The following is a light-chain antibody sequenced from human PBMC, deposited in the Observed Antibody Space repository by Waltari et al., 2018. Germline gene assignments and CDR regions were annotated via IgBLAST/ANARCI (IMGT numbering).Light chain of an antibody. V-gene: IGKV3-20*01. J-gene: IGKJ2*03. CDR1: QSIGSKN. Sequence: EIVLTQSPGTLSLFPGERATLSCRASQSIGSKNLAWYQQKPDQAPRLLIYGASSRATGIPDRCSGSGSGTDFTLTISRLEPEYFAVYYCHQYGSSEYSFGQGTKLDIK. CDR2: GAS. CDR3: HQYGSSEYS.